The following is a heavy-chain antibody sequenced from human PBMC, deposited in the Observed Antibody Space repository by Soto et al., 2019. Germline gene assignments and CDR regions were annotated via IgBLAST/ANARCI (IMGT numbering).Heavy chain of an antibody. Sequence: PGGSLRLSCTASGFTFVNYAMSWVRQAPGKGLEWVSGISGGGDSTYYAGSVEGRFTISRDNSENTLYLQMNSLRAEDTAVYFCAKSLVTPSDAFDLWGRGTLVTVSS. CDR3: AKSLVTPSDAFDL. D-gene: IGHD2-21*02. CDR2: ISGGGDST. J-gene: IGHJ3*01. CDR1: GFTFVNYA. V-gene: IGHV3-23*01.